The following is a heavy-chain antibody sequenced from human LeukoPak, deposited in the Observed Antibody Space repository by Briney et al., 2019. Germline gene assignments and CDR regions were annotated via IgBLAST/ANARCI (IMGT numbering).Heavy chain of an antibody. V-gene: IGHV3-30-3*01. CDR3: ARNLDSRYTSMFFGY. Sequence: AGGSLRLSCAASGFTFSSYAMHWVRQAPGKGLEWVAVISYDGSNKYYADSVKGRFTISRDNSKNTLYLQMNSLRAEATAVYYCARNLDSRYTSMFFGYWRQGPLVTVSS. D-gene: IGHD5-18*01. CDR1: GFTFSSYA. J-gene: IGHJ4*02. CDR2: ISYDGSNK.